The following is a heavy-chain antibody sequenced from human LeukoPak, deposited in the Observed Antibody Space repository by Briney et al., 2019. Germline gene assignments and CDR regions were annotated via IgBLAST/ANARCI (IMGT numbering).Heavy chain of an antibody. J-gene: IGHJ4*02. CDR1: GXSVSSNSSA. CDR3: ARDQMLSAVAGSPGSGSYYPLDY. D-gene: IGHD1-26*01. Sequence: SQTLSLTCAISGXSVSSNSSAWNWIRQSPSRGLEWLRRTYYRSKWYNEYAISVKSRITINPDTSKNQFSLHLNSVTPDDTAVYYCARDQMLSAVAGSPGSGSYYPLDYWGQGTLVTVSS. V-gene: IGHV6-1*01. CDR2: TYYRSKWYN.